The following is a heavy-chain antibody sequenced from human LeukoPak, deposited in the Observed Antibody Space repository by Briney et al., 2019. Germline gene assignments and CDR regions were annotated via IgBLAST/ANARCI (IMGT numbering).Heavy chain of an antibody. J-gene: IGHJ4*02. CDR1: GFTFTSSA. CDR2: IVVGSGNT. D-gene: IGHD3-9*01. Sequence: SVKVSCKASGFTFTSSAVQWVRQARGQRLEWIGWIVVGSGNTNYAQKFQERVTITRDMSTSTAYMELSSLRFEDTAVYYCARDGHTYYDILTGYTGIDYWGQGTLVTVSS. V-gene: IGHV1-58*01. CDR3: ARDGHTYYDILTGYTGIDY.